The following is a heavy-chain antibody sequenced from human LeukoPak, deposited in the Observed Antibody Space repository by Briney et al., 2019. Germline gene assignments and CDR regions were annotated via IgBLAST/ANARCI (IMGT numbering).Heavy chain of an antibody. J-gene: IGHJ4*02. CDR2: INWNGGST. D-gene: IGHD6-19*01. CDR3: ARVGSSGWYYFDY. CDR1: GFSFSFYW. Sequence: GGSLRLSCAASGFSFSFYWMHWVRQAPGKGLEWVSGINWNGGSTGYADSVKGRFTISRDNAKNSLYLQMNSLRAEDTALYYCARVGSSGWYYFDYWGQGTLVTVSS. V-gene: IGHV3-20*04.